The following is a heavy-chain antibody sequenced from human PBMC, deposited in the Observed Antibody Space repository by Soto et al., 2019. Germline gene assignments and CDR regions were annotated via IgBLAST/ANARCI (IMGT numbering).Heavy chain of an antibody. D-gene: IGHD3-10*01. CDR2: LSSSSDT. J-gene: IGHJ4*02. CDR1: GFNFNDYY. V-gene: IGHV3-11*06. CDR3: ARGSSTVRGVTITVTNFDY. Sequence: PGGSLRLSCAASGFNFNDYYMNWIRQTPGKGLEWISYLSSSSDTKYADSVKGRFTISRDNANTSLYLQMHSLRAEDTAVYFCARGSSTVRGVTITVTNFDYWGQGTLVTVSS.